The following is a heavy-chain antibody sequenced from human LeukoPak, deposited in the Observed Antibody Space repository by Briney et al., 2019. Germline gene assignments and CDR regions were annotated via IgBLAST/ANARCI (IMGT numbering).Heavy chain of an antibody. CDR1: GGTFSTFA. D-gene: IGHD3-16*02. J-gene: IGHJ4*02. CDR3: ALPSVIGTSTYYFDY. Sequence: ASVKISCKASGGTFSTFAISWVRQTPAQGLEWMGGIIPMFAAANYPQKFQGRLTIIADESTSSAYMELTSLRAEDTAIYYCALPSVIGTSTYYFDYWGQGTLVTVSS. CDR2: IIPMFAAA. V-gene: IGHV1-69*13.